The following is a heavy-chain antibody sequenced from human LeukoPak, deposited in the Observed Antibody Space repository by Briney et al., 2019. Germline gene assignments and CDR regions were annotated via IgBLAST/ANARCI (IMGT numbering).Heavy chain of an antibody. Sequence: SGTLSLTCAVSGGSISSSNWWSWVRQPPGKGLEWIGEIYHSGSTNYNPSLKSRVTISVDTSKNQFSLKLSSVTAADTAVYYCARSMGQWRYDAFDIWGQGTMVTVSS. D-gene: IGHD6-19*01. CDR2: IYHSGST. CDR1: GGSISSSNW. J-gene: IGHJ3*02. V-gene: IGHV4-4*02. CDR3: ARSMGQWRYDAFDI.